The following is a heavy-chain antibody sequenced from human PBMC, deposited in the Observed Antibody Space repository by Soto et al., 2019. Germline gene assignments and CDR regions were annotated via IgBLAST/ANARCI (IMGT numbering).Heavy chain of an antibody. CDR2: INHSGST. J-gene: IGHJ5*02. CDR1: GGSFSGYY. CDR3: ARLCSCYQRLVP. D-gene: IGHD2-2*01. Sequence: ASETLSLTCAVYGGSFSGYYWSWIRQPPGKGLEWIGEINHSGSTNYNPSLKSRVTISVDTSKNQFSLKLSSVTAADTAVYYCARLCSCYQRLVPCGPGTRVTVPS. V-gene: IGHV4-34*01.